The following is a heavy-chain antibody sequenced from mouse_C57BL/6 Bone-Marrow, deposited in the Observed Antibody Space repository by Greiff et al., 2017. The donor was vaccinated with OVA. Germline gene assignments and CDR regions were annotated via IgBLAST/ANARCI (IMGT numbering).Heavy chain of an antibody. J-gene: IGHJ4*01. CDR1: GYSFTGYY. Sequence: VQLQQSGPELVKPGASVKISCKASGYSFTGYYMNWVKQSPEKSLEWIGEINPSTGGTTYNQKFKAKATLTVDKSSSTAYMQLKSLTSEDSAVYYCAINYYAMDYWGQGTSVTVSS. V-gene: IGHV1-42*01. CDR3: AINYYAMDY. CDR2: INPSTGGT.